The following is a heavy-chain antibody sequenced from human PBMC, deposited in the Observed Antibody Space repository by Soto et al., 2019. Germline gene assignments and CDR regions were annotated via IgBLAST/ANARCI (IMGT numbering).Heavy chain of an antibody. J-gene: IGHJ4*02. CDR1: GFTFSSYG. CDR2: IDYDGSNK. V-gene: IGHV3-30*03. D-gene: IGHD2-8*01. CDR3: AREGDIVLMVYAMGFDY. Sequence: QVQLVESGGGVVQPGRYLRLSCAASGFTFSSYGMHWVRQAPGKGLEWVAVIDYDGSNKYYADSVKGRFTISRDNSKNTLYLQMNSLRAEDTAVYYCAREGDIVLMVYAMGFDYWGQGTLVTVSS.